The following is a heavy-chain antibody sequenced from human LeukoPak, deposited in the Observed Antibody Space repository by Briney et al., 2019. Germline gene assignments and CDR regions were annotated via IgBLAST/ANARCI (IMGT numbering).Heavy chain of an antibody. CDR3: ARDYYDSSGYSPYYYYMDV. D-gene: IGHD3-22*01. V-gene: IGHV3-30*04. CDR1: GSTFSSYA. CDR2: ISYDGSNK. J-gene: IGHJ6*03. Sequence: GGSLRLSCAASGSTFSSYAMHWVRQAPGKGLEWVAVISYDGSNKYYADSVKGRFTISRDNSKNTLYLQMNSLRAEDTAVYYCARDYYDSSGYSPYYYYMDVWGKGTTVTVSS.